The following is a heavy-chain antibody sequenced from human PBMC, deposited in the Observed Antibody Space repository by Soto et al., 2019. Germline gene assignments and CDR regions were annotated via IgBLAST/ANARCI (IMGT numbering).Heavy chain of an antibody. Sequence: SETLSLTCAVYGGSFSGYYWTWIRQPPGTGLEWIGEINHSGGTNYNPSLKSRVTISIDTSKNQFSLKLTSVTAADTAVYYCARDKITGLFDYWGQGTLVTVSS. J-gene: IGHJ4*02. CDR3: ARDKITGLFDY. CDR1: GGSFSGYY. V-gene: IGHV4-34*01. D-gene: IGHD2-8*02. CDR2: INHSGGT.